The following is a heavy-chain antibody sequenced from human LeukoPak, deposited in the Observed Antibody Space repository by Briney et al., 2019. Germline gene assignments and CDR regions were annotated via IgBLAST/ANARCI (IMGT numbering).Heavy chain of an antibody. CDR1: GGSISSYY. Sequence: SETPSLTCTVSGGSISSYYWSWIRQPPGKRLEWIGYIHYSGGITYYNPSLKSRVTISVDTSKNQFSLSLSSVTAADTAVYYCARAREPLEFTYYFDFWGQGTLVTVSS. CDR3: ARAREPLEFTYYFDF. D-gene: IGHD1-1*01. V-gene: IGHV4-59*08. CDR2: IHYSGGIT. J-gene: IGHJ4*02.